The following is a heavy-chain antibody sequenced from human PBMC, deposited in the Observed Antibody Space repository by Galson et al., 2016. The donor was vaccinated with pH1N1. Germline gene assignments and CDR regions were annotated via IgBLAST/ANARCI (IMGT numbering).Heavy chain of an antibody. V-gene: IGHV2-70*04. CDR2: IDWDDEK. J-gene: IGHJ6*02. CDR3: ARMGVASGGRYEESVDI. Sequence: PALVKPTQTLKLTCTFSGFSLITFGVRVSWIRQSPGKALEWLARIDWDDEKFYSPSLKTRLTISKDTSKDQVVLTITNMDPVDTGTYYCARMGVASGGRYEESVDIWRRRTSVT. CDR1: GFSLITFGVR. D-gene: IGHD3-10*01.